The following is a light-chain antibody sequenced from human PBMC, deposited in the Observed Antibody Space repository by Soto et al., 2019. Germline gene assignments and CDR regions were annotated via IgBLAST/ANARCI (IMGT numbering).Light chain of an antibody. CDR1: QSVSSSY. Sequence: EVVLTQSPGTLSLSPGERATLSCRASQSVSSSYLAWYQQKPGQAPRLLIYGASSRATGIPDRFSGSGSGTDFTLTISRLEPEDVAVYYCQQYGSSLGLTFGPGTKVDIK. CDR3: QQYGSSLGLT. V-gene: IGKV3-20*01. CDR2: GAS. J-gene: IGKJ3*01.